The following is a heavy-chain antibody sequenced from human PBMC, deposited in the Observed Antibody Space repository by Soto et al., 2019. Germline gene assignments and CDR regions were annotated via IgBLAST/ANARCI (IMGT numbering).Heavy chain of an antibody. D-gene: IGHD1-26*01. CDR3: AKDSANNALNWFDP. CDR1: GFTFSCSA. V-gene: IGHV3-73*01. CDR2: IRTKVNSYAT. J-gene: IGHJ5*02. Sequence: GGSLRLSCAASGFTFSCSALHWVRQASGKGLEWVGRIRTKVNSYATAYAASVTGRFTISRDNSKNTLYLQMNSLRAEDTAVYYCAKDSANNALNWFDPWGQGTLVTVSS.